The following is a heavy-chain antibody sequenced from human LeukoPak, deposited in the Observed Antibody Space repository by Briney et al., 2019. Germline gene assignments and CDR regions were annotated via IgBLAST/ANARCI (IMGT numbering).Heavy chain of an antibody. J-gene: IGHJ5*02. V-gene: IGHV4-61*02. CDR1: GGSISSGSYY. D-gene: IGHD3-10*01. CDR3: ARGVMVRGVLGWFDP. CDR2: IYTSGST. Sequence: SQTLSLTCTVSGGSISSGSYYWSWIRQPAGKGLEWIGCIYTSGSTNYNPSLKSRVTISVDTSKNQFSLKLSSVTAADTAVYYCARGVMVRGVLGWFDPWGQGTLVTVSS.